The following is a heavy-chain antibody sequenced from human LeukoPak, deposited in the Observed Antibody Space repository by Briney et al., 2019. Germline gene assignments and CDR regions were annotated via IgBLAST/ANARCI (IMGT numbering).Heavy chain of an antibody. J-gene: IGHJ4*02. Sequence: SETLSLTCAVSGGSLSGYYWTWIRQPPGKGLEWIGEINHSGSTNYNPSLKSRVTISVDTSRKQFFLRLSSVTAADTAMYYCARDRDEYGGNFPKVYDYWGQGTLVTVSS. CDR1: GGSLSGYY. V-gene: IGHV4-34*01. D-gene: IGHD4-23*01. CDR2: INHSGST. CDR3: ARDRDEYGGNFPKVYDY.